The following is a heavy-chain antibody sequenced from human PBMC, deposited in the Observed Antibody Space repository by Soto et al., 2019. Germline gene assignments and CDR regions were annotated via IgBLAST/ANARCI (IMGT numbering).Heavy chain of an antibody. V-gene: IGHV1-46*01. CDR1: GYTFTSYY. CDR3: AGTTAMVTAFDY. CDR2: INPSGGST. J-gene: IGHJ4*02. D-gene: IGHD5-18*01. Sequence: ASVKVSCKASGYTFTSYYMHWVRQAPGQGLEWMGIINPSGGSTSYAQKFQGRVTMTRDTSTSTVYMELSSLRSEDTAVYYCAGTTAMVTAFDYWGQGTLVTVSS.